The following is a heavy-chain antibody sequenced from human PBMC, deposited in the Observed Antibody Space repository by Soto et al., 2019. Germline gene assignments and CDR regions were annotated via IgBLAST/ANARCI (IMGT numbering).Heavy chain of an antibody. CDR1: GGSIRIGGYY. D-gene: IGHD4-4*01. CDR2: IYYSGNT. J-gene: IGHJ6*02. Sequence: SESMYLSCTVSGGSIRIGGYYWTWIRQHPGKGLEWIGYIYYSGNTYYNPPLKSRLTLSLDTSKNQFSLKLTSVTAADTAVYYCARGGVKVTNGMDVWGQGTTVTVSS. CDR3: ARGGVKVTNGMDV. V-gene: IGHV4-31*03.